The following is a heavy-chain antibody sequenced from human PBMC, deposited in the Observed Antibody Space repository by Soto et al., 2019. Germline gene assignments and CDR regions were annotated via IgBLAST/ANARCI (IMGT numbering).Heavy chain of an antibody. Sequence: PGESLKISCKSSGYSFAGYWITWVRQKPGKGLEWMGRIDPSDSQTYYSPSFRGHVTISVTKSITTVFLQWSSLRASDTAMYYCARQIYDSDTGPNFQYYFDSWGQGTPVTVSS. CDR3: ARQIYDSDTGPNFQYYFDS. CDR1: GYSFAGYW. D-gene: IGHD3-22*01. J-gene: IGHJ4*02. V-gene: IGHV5-10-1*01. CDR2: IDPSDSQT.